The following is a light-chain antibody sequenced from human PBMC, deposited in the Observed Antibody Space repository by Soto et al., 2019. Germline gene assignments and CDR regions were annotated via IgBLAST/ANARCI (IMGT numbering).Light chain of an antibody. CDR2: DVS. Sequence: QPASVSGSPGQSITISCTGTSSDVGGYNYVSWYQQHPGKAPKLMIYDVSNRPSGVSNRFSGSKSGNTASLTISGLQAEDEADYYCSSYTSSSYYVFGTGTKVTVL. V-gene: IGLV2-14*01. J-gene: IGLJ1*01. CDR3: SSYTSSSYYV. CDR1: SSDVGGYNY.